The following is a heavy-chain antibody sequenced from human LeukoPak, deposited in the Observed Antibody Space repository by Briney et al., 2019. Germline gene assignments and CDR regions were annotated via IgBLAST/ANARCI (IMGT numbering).Heavy chain of an antibody. V-gene: IGHV4-34*01. Sequence: SETLSLTCAVYGGSFSGYYWGWIRQPPGKGLEWIGEINHSGSTNYNPSLKSRVTISVDTSKNQFSLKLSSVTAADTAVYYCAREGYYDSSGYPTFDYWGQGTLVTVSS. CDR2: INHSGST. CDR1: GGSFSGYY. J-gene: IGHJ4*02. CDR3: AREGYYDSSGYPTFDY. D-gene: IGHD3-22*01.